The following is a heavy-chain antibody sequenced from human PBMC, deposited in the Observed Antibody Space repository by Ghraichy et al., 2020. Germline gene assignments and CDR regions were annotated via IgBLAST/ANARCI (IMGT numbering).Heavy chain of an antibody. D-gene: IGHD1-1*01. CDR2: IYPGDSDI. CDR3: ARSGFDTTFYYGMDV. Sequence: GESLNISCKTSGYIFTNHWIGWVRQMPGKGLEWMGIIYPGDSDIRYCASFEGQVTFSVDKSISTAYLQWSSLKASDTAMYYCARSGFDTTFYYGMDVWGQGTTVTVSS. CDR1: GYIFTNHW. V-gene: IGHV5-51*01. J-gene: IGHJ6*02.